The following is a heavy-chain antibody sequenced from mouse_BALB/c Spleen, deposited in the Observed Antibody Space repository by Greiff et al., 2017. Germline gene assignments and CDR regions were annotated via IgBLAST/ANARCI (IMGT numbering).Heavy chain of an antibody. V-gene: IGHV6-6*02. J-gene: IGHJ3*01. CDR3: TRPYDYDWY. CDR2: IRLKSNNYAT. CDR1: GFTFSNYW. D-gene: IGHD2-4*01. Sequence: EVMLVESGGGLVQPGGSMKLSCVASGFTFSNYWMNWVRQSPEKGLEWVAEIRLKSNNYATHYAESVKGRFTISRDDSKSSVYLQMNNLRAEDTGIYYCTRPYDYDWYWGQGTLVTVSA.